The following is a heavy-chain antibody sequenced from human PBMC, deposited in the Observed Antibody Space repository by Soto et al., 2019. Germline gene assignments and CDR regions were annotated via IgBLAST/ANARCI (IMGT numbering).Heavy chain of an antibody. D-gene: IGHD2-2*01. CDR3: ARPYCSSTICGRYYYYGMDV. CDR2: IYPGDSDT. V-gene: IGHV5-51*01. Sequence: GESLKSSCKGSGYSFTSYWIGWVRQMPGKGLEWMGIIYPGDSDTRYSPSFQGQVTISADKSISTAYLQWSSLKASDTAMYYCARPYCSSTICGRYYYYGMDVRGQGTTVTVSS. J-gene: IGHJ6*02. CDR1: GYSFTSYW.